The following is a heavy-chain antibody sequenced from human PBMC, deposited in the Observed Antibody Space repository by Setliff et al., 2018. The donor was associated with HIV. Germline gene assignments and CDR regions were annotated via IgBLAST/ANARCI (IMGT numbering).Heavy chain of an antibody. V-gene: IGHV1-2*06. CDR3: AKSSADYGDYFSFDY. D-gene: IGHD4-17*01. Sequence: ASVKVSCKASGYSFTGSYLHWVRQAPGQGLEWVGRINPKTGGTNFAQKFQGRVTMTRDTSISTAYMDVSRLRSDDTAVYYCAKSSADYGDYFSFDYWGQGTLVTVSS. CDR1: GYSFTGSY. J-gene: IGHJ4*02. CDR2: INPKTGGT.